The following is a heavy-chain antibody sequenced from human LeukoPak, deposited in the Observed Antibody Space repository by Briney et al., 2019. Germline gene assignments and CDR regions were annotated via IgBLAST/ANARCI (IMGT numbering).Heavy chain of an antibody. CDR3: ARGDYYDSSGYHS. CDR1: GGSISSGGYS. J-gene: IGHJ4*02. Sequence: SQTLSLTCAVSGGSISSGGYSWSWIRQPPGKGLEWIGYIYHSGSTYYNPSLKSRVTISVDRSKNQFSLKLSSVTAADAAVYYCARGDYYDSSGYHSRGQGTLVTVSS. D-gene: IGHD3-22*01. CDR2: IYHSGST. V-gene: IGHV4-30-2*01.